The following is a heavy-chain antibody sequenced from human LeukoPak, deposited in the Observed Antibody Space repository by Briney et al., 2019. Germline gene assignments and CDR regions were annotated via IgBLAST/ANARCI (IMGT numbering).Heavy chain of an antibody. CDR1: GYTFPNYW. Sequence: KDRESLKISCKGSGYTFPNYWIGWVRQMPGRGLEWMGIIYPGDSDTTYSPSFQGQVTISADKSISTAYLQWSSLKASDTAMYYCSRVVEVGSAAAPFDYWGQGTLVTVSS. V-gene: IGHV5-51*01. J-gene: IGHJ4*02. CDR2: IYPGDSDT. CDR3: SRVVEVGSAAAPFDY. D-gene: IGHD6-13*01.